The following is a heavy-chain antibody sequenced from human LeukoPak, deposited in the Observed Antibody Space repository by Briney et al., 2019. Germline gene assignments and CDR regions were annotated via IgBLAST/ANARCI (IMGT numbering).Heavy chain of an antibody. V-gene: IGHV3-66*01. J-gene: IGHJ6*03. D-gene: IGHD3-3*01. Sequence: PGGSLRLSCAASDFSVGDNYMTWVRQAPGKGLQWVSLMYSVGTTFYADSVKGRFTMSRDNSQNTVSLQVNNLRTEDTALYYCAKTSLSDASGHYYYMDVWGKGTTVTVSS. CDR1: DFSVGDNY. CDR3: AKTSLSDASGHYYYMDV. CDR2: MYSVGTT.